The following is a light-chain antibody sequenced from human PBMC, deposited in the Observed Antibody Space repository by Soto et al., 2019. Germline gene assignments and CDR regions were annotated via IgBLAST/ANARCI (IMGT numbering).Light chain of an antibody. J-gene: IGLJ3*02. CDR3: QVRESPSDHSVV. Sequence: SYELTQPPSVSVAPGQTASITCGGDNIGTKGVHWYQQKPGQAPELVVYNGRDRPSGIPERFSGSNSGNTATLTITRVGAGDEADFYCQVRESPSDHSVVFGGGTKVTVL. CDR1: NIGTKG. CDR2: NGR. V-gene: IGLV3-21*02.